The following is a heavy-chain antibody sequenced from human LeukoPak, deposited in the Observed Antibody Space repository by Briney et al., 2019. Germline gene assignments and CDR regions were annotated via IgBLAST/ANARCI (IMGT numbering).Heavy chain of an antibody. D-gene: IGHD6-19*01. J-gene: IGHJ5*02. CDR1: GGSISSGDYY. Sequence: SETLSLTCTVSGGSISSGDYYWSWIRQPPGKGLEWIGYIYYSGSTYYNPSLKSRVTISVDTSKNQFSLKLSSVTAADTAVYYCARQDYSSGWYRWFDPWGQGTLVTVSS. CDR3: ARQDYSSGWYRWFDP. CDR2: IYYSGST. V-gene: IGHV4-30-4*01.